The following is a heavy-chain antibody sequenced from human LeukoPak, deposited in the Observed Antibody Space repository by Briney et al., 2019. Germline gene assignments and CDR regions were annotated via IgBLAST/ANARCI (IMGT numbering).Heavy chain of an antibody. V-gene: IGHV3-53*01. CDR1: GFTVSSNY. CDR2: IYSGGST. D-gene: IGHD3/OR15-3a*01. CDR3: ARALDFWVFDP. Sequence: GGSLRLSCAASGFTVSSNYMSWVRQAPGKGLEWVSVIYSGGSTYYADSVKGRFTISRDNSKNTLYLQMNSLRAEDTAVYYCARALDFWVFDPLGQGTLVTVSS. J-gene: IGHJ5*02.